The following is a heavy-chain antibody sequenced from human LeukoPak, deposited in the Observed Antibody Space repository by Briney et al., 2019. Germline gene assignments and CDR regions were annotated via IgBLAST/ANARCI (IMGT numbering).Heavy chain of an antibody. J-gene: IGHJ3*02. CDR1: GYTFTSYG. Sequence: GASVKVSCKASGYTFTSYGISWVRQAPGQGLEWMGWISADNGNTNYAQNLQGRVTMTTDISTTTAYMELRSLRSDDTAVYYCARDRPYYYDSSGYGGAFDIWGQGTMVTVSS. V-gene: IGHV1-18*01. CDR2: ISADNGNT. D-gene: IGHD3-22*01. CDR3: ARDRPYYYDSSGYGGAFDI.